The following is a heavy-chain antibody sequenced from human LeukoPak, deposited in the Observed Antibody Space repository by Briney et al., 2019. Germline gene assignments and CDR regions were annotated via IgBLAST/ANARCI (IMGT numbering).Heavy chain of an antibody. J-gene: IGHJ5*02. CDR1: GYPFTNYW. Sequence: GEPLQISFKGSGYPFTNYWIIWARPLPGKGLEWMGRIVPSESYTNYSPPFQAHVTISTDKYISPPYLQWSSCQAPDPALYYWATHVGYINSWFVPWGEGTLVTVSS. D-gene: IGHD6-13*01. V-gene: IGHV5-10-1*01. CDR2: IVPSESYT. CDR3: ATHVGYINSWFVP.